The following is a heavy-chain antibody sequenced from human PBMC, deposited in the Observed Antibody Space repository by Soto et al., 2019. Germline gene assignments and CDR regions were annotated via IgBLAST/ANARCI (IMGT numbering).Heavy chain of an antibody. Sequence: SETLSLTCAVYGGSFSGYYWSWIRQPPGKGLEWIGEINHSGSTNYNPSLKSRVTISVDKSKNQFTLQLTSVTVADTAVYYCATSYGNAWYTFWGQGTQVTVSS. CDR2: INHSGST. CDR1: GGSFSGYY. J-gene: IGHJ4*02. CDR3: ATSYGNAWYTF. D-gene: IGHD6-13*01. V-gene: IGHV4-34*01.